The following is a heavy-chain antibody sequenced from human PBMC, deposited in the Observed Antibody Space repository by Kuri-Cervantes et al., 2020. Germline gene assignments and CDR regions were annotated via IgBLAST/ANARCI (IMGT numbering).Heavy chain of an antibody. D-gene: IGHD3-3*01. J-gene: IGHJ4*02. V-gene: IGHV3-74*01. CDR2: ISGSGGST. CDR1: GFSLSNYD. CDR3: ARSGSGYADLLKY. Sequence: GGSLRLSCVASGFSLSNYDMHWVRQVAGKGLEWVSGISGSGGSTYYADSVKGRFTISRDNAKNTLYLQMNSLRAEDTAVYYCARSGSGYADLLKYWGQGTLVTVSS.